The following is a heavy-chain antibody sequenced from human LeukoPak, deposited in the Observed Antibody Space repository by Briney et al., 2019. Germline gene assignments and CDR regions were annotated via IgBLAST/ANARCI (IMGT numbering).Heavy chain of an antibody. J-gene: IGHJ3*02. CDR3: ARAADWMGAFDI. V-gene: IGHV1-2*02. CDR2: INPNSGGT. CDR1: GYTFTGYY. Sequence: ASVKVSCKASGYTFTGYYMHWVRQAPGQGLEWMGWINPNSGGTNYAQKFQGRVTMTRDTSISTAYMELSRLRSDDTAVYYCARAADWMGAFDIWGQGTMVTVSS. D-gene: IGHD1-1*01.